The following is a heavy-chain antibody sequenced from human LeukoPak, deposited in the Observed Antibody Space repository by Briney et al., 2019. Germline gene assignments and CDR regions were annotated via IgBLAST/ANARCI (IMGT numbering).Heavy chain of an antibody. CDR2: ISYDGSNK. D-gene: IGHD6-13*01. CDR3: ARDLGYSSSWHHFDY. CDR1: GLTFSSYA. J-gene: IGHJ4*02. V-gene: IGHV3-30-3*01. Sequence: PGRSLRLSCAASGLTFSSYAMHWVRQAPGKGLEWVAVISYDGSNKYYADSVKGRFTISRDNSKNTLYLQMNSLRAEDTAVYYCARDLGYSSSWHHFDYWGQGTLVTVSS.